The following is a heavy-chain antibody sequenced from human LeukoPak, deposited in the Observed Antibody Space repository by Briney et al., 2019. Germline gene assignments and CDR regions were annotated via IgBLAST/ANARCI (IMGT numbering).Heavy chain of an antibody. Sequence: GGSLRLSCAASGFTFSSYGMHWVRQAPGKGLEWVAVIWYDGSNKYYADSVKGRFTISRDNSNNPLYLQMTSLRAEDTAVYYCARDDSGYDSYFDYWGQGTLVTVSS. CDR3: ARDDSGYDSYFDY. CDR2: IWYDGSNK. CDR1: GFTFSSYG. J-gene: IGHJ4*02. V-gene: IGHV3-33*01. D-gene: IGHD5-12*01.